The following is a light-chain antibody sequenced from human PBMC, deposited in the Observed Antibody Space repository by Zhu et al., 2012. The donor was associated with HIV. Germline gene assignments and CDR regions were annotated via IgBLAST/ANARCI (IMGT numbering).Light chain of an antibody. Sequence: ELVMTQSPATLSVSPGERATLSCRASQSVSNNLAWYQQKPGQAPRPLIYGASDRASGVPHRFSGSGSGTDFTLTISTLEPEDFAVYYCHQYDRSWTFGQGTKVEIK. CDR2: GAS. J-gene: IGKJ1*01. CDR3: HQYDRSWT. V-gene: IGKV3D-15*01. CDR1: QSVSNN.